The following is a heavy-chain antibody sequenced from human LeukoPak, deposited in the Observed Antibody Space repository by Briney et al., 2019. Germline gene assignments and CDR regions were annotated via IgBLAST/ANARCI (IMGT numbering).Heavy chain of an antibody. J-gene: IGHJ4*02. V-gene: IGHV3-43*01. CDR1: GFTFDDYT. CDR2: ISWDGGST. CDR3: AKDRGSGSVGHYRDY. Sequence: GGSLRLSCAASGFTFDDYTMHWVRQAPGKGLEWVSLISWDGGSTYYADSVKGRFTIPRDNSKNSLYLQMNSLRTEDTALYYCAKDRGSGSVGHYRDYWGQGTLVTVSS. D-gene: IGHD1-26*01.